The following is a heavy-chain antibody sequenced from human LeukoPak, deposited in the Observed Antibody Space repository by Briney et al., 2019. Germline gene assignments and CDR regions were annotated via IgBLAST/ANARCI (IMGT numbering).Heavy chain of an antibody. V-gene: IGHV3-74*01. CDR1: GFTFSSYW. Sequence: GGSLRPSCAASGFTFSSYWMHWVRQAPGKGLVWVSRINSDGSSTSYADSVKGRFTISRDNAKNTLYLQMNSLRAEDTAVYYCASIYGGYESFDYWGQGTLVTVSS. CDR2: INSDGSST. J-gene: IGHJ4*02. CDR3: ASIYGGYESFDY. D-gene: IGHD5-12*01.